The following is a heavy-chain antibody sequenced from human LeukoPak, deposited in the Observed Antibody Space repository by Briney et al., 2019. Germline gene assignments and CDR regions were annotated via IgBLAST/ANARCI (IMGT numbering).Heavy chain of an antibody. CDR1: GFTLSSYW. CDR3: ARDRSITSVRRVIFPHYYYGMDV. Sequence: GGSLRLSCAASGFTLSSYWMPWVRQAPGKGPEWVANIKQDGSEKYYVDSVKGRFTISRDNARNSLYLQMNSLRAEDTAVYYCARDRSITSVRRVIFPHYYYGMDVWRQGTTVTVSS. CDR2: IKQDGSEK. J-gene: IGHJ6*02. V-gene: IGHV3-7*01. D-gene: IGHD3-10*01.